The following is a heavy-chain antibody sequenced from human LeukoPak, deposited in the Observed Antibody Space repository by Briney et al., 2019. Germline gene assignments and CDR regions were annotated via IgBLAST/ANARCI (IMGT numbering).Heavy chain of an antibody. CDR3: ANEYSKGDV. D-gene: IGHD4-11*01. CDR2: ISGSGGST. V-gene: IGHV3-23*01. J-gene: IGHJ3*01. Sequence: GGSLRLSCAASGFTFSSYAMSWVRQAPGKGLEWVSAISGSGGSTYYADSVKGRFTSSRDNSKNTLYLQMDSLRAEDTAIYYCANEYSKGDVWGQGTTVTVSS. CDR1: GFTFSSYA.